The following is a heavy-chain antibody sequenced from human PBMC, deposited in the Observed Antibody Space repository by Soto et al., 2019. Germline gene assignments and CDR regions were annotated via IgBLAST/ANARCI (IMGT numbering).Heavy chain of an antibody. V-gene: IGHV4-59*01. CDR2: IYYSGST. J-gene: IGHJ4*02. CDR1: GGSISNSY. Sequence: TSETLSLTCTVSGGSISNSYWSWIRQPPGKGLEWIGYIYYSGSTNYNPSLKSRVTISVDTSKNQFSLNLSSVTAADTAVYYCARSLGPYKSNLLGYWGQGTLVTVSS. D-gene: IGHD1-20*01. CDR3: ARSLGPYKSNLLGY.